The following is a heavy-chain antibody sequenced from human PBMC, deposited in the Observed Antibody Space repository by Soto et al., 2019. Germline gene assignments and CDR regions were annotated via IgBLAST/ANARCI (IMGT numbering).Heavy chain of an antibody. D-gene: IGHD3-3*01. CDR2: ISYDGSNK. CDR3: AKSWLRFLEWLSLSCYFDY. V-gene: IGHV3-30*18. Sequence: QVQLVESGGGVVQPGRSLRLSCAASGFTFSSYGMHWVSQAPGKGLEWVAVISYDGSNKYYADSVKGRFTISRDNSKNTLYLQMNNLRAEDTAVYYCAKSWLRFLEWLSLSCYFDYWGQGTLVTVSS. CDR1: GFTFSSYG. J-gene: IGHJ4*02.